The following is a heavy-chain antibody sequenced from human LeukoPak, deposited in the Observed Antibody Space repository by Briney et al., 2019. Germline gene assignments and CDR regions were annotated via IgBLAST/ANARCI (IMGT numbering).Heavy chain of an antibody. CDR1: GYTFTSYG. J-gene: IGHJ4*02. CDR3: ARVVAGGSGDGYNYDLDY. CDR2: ISAYNGNT. D-gene: IGHD5-24*01. Sequence: ASVKVSCKASGYTFTSYGISWVRQAPGQGLEWMGWISAYNGNTNYAQKLQGRVTMTTDTSTSTAYMELRSLRSDDTAVYYCARVVAGGSGDGYNYDLDYWGQETLVTVSS. V-gene: IGHV1-18*01.